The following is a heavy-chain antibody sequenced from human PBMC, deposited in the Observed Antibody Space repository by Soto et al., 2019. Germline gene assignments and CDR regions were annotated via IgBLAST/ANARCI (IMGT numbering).Heavy chain of an antibody. Sequence: QVQLQESGTGLVKPSQTLSLTCSVSGGSISSGDYYWRWIRQPPGKGLEWIGYIYYSGSTYYNPSLKSRVTISVDTSKNQFSLKRSSVTAADTAVYYCARGIGVVVTASDAFDIWGQGTMVTVSS. D-gene: IGHD2-21*02. V-gene: IGHV4-30-4*01. CDR1: GGSISSGDYY. CDR3: ARGIGVVVTASDAFDI. CDR2: IYYSGST. J-gene: IGHJ3*02.